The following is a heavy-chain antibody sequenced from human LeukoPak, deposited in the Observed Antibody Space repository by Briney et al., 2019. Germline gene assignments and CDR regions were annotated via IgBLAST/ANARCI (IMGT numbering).Heavy chain of an antibody. CDR3: ARDYCSSTSCTLDA. D-gene: IGHD2-2*01. CDR2: FSSSGSTI. Sequence: GGSLRLSCAASGFTFSDYYMSWIRQAPGKGLEWVSYFSSSGSTIYHADSVKGRFTISRDNAKNSLYLQMNSLRAEDTAVYYCARDYCSSTSCTLDAWGQGTLVTVSS. J-gene: IGHJ5*02. CDR1: GFTFSDYY. V-gene: IGHV3-11*01.